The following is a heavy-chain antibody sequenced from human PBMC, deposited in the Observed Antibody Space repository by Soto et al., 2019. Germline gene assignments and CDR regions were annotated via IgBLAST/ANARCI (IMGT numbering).Heavy chain of an antibody. CDR3: ARVRNEYGSGSLHVDY. V-gene: IGHV4-28*01. Sequence: PSETLSLTCAVSGYSISSSNWWGWIRQPPGKGLEWIGYIYYSGSTYYNPSLKSRVTMSVDTSKNQFSLKLSSVTAVDTALYYCARVRNEYGSGSLHVDYWGQGTLVTVSS. D-gene: IGHD3-10*01. CDR1: GYSISSSNW. J-gene: IGHJ4*02. CDR2: IYYSGST.